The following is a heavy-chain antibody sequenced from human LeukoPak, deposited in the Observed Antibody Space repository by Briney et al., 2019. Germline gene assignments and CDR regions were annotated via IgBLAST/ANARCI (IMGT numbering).Heavy chain of an antibody. V-gene: IGHV3-21*01. J-gene: IGHJ3*02. Sequence: GGSLRLSCAASGFTFSSYSMSWVRQAPGKGLEWVSSISSSSSYIYYADSVKGRFTISRDNAKNSLYLQMNSLRAEDTAVYYCARSIAVAGNPDIWGQGTMVTVSS. CDR3: ARSIAVAGNPDI. CDR2: ISSSSSYI. D-gene: IGHD6-19*01. CDR1: GFTFSSYS.